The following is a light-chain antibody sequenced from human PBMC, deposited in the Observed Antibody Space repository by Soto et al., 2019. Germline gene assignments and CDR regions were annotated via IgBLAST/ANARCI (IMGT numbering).Light chain of an antibody. CDR3: HQYNSWPRGT. V-gene: IGKV3-15*01. CDR2: GAS. Sequence: EIIMTQSPCTLSVCPWEGSTLSCTASQSVNLNLAWYQQKPGQPPRLLLYGASTRATGIPVRFRGSGSGTEFTLTISSLQSEDSAVYYCHQYNSWPRGTFGPGTKVDIK. J-gene: IGKJ3*01. CDR1: QSVNLN.